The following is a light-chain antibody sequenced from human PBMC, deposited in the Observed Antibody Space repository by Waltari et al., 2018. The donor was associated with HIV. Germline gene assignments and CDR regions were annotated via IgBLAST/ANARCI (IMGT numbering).Light chain of an antibody. Sequence: SSELTQDPAVSVALGQTVRITCQGDSLRSSYASWYQQKPGQAPVLVIYGKNNRPSGIPDRFSCSSSGNTASLTITGAQAEDEADYYGNSRDSSGNHVVFGGGTKLTVL. CDR1: SLRSSY. J-gene: IGLJ2*01. CDR2: GKN. V-gene: IGLV3-19*01. CDR3: NSRDSSGNHVV.